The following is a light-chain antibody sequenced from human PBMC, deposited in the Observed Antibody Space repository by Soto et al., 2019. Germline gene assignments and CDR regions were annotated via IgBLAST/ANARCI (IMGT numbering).Light chain of an antibody. J-gene: IGKJ2*01. V-gene: IGKV3-15*01. CDR1: QSVSSN. CDR2: GAS. Sequence: EIVMTQSPATLSVSPGERATLSCRASQSVSSNLAWYQQKPGQAPRLLIYGASTRATGIPARFSGSRSGTEFTLTINSLQSEDFAVYYRQQYNNWPPYTFGQGTKLEIK. CDR3: QQYNNWPPYT.